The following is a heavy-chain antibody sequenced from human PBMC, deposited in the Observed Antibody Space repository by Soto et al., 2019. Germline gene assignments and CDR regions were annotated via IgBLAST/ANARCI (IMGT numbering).Heavy chain of an antibody. V-gene: IGHV3-49*05. J-gene: IGHJ4*02. Sequence: EVQLVESGGGLVKPGRSLRLSCTASGFTFGDYAMSWFRQAPGKGLEWVGFIRSKAYGGTTEYAASVKGRFTISRDDSKSIAYMQMNSLKTEDTAVYYCTRDGVVGVTAIIYWGQGTLVTVSS. CDR3: TRDGVVGVTAIIY. CDR2: IRSKAYGGTT. CDR1: GFTFGDYA. D-gene: IGHD2-21*02.